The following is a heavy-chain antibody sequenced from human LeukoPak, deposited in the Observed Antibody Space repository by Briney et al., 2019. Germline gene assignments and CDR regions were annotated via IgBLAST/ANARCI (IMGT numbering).Heavy chain of an antibody. D-gene: IGHD5-24*01. CDR3: VRVRDGYKPPFLGY. CDR1: GGSISSYY. Sequence: SETLSLTCTVSGGSISSYYWSWIRQPPGKGLEWIGYIYYSGSTNYNPSLKSRVTISVDTSKNQFSLKLSSVTAADTAVYYCVRVRDGYKPPFLGYWGQGTLVTVSP. CDR2: IYYSGST. J-gene: IGHJ4*02. V-gene: IGHV4-59*01.